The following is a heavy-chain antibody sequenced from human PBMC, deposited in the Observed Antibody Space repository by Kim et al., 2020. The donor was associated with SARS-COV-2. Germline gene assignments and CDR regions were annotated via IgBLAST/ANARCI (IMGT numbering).Heavy chain of an antibody. D-gene: IGHD2-21*02. V-gene: IGHV3-15*01. Sequence: APVKGRFTISTDDSKNTLYRQMNSLKSEETAVYYCANYKACGDDCYSYFDYWGQGSLVTVSS. CDR3: ANYKACGDDCYSYFDY. J-gene: IGHJ4*02.